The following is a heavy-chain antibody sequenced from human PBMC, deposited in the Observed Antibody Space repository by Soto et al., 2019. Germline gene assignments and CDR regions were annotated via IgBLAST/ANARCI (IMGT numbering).Heavy chain of an antibody. Sequence: SETLSLTCDVSGASVNTDTWWSWVRQSPGKGLEWIGEIYHSGDTNYNPSLKSRISMSIDKSTNQFSLRLTSVTAADTAVFFCARFNQKIASVGSFDTWGQGILVTVSS. CDR3: ARFNQKIASVGSFDT. CDR2: IYHSGDT. CDR1: GASVNTDTW. V-gene: IGHV4-4*02. J-gene: IGHJ5*02. D-gene: IGHD3-10*01.